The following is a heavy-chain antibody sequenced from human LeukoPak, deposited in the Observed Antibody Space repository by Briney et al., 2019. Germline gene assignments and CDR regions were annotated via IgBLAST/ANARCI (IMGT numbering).Heavy chain of an antibody. V-gene: IGHV1-2*02. CDR2: INPKNGET. J-gene: IGHJ5*02. Sequence: ASVKVSCKASGYTFSDYYIHWVRQAPGQGLEWMAWINPKNGETVYAQKFQGRVTVTRDTSIDTVYMEMSRLESDDTAVLYCMRDPEYGSPTGDWFDPWGQGTLVAVSS. CDR1: GYTFSDYY. CDR3: MRDPEYGSPTGDWFDP. D-gene: IGHD3-10*01.